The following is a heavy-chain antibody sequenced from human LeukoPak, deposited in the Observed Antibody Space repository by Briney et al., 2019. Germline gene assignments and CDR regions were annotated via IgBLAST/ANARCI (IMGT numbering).Heavy chain of an antibody. CDR1: SYTFTNYG. CDR3: ARGRGSTSRY. V-gene: IGHV1-18*01. D-gene: IGHD5-12*01. J-gene: IGHJ4*02. CDR2: ISTHNGDT. Sequence: ASVKVSCKASSYTFTNYGITWVRQAPGQGLEWMGWISTHNGDTKYAQILQGRVTMTTDTSTSTAYMELRSLRSDDTAVYYCARGRGSTSRYWGQGTLVTVSS.